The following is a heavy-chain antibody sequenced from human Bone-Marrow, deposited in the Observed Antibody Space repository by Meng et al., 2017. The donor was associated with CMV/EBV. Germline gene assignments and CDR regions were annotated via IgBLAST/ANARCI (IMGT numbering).Heavy chain of an antibody. J-gene: IGHJ3*02. CDR3: AKAYYDILTGLGDDAFDI. CDR2: ISWNSGSI. V-gene: IGHV3-9*01. D-gene: IGHD3-9*01. CDR1: GFTFGDYA. Sequence: SLKISCTASGFTFGDYAMSWVRQAPGKGLEWVSGISWNSGSIGYADSVKGRFTISRDNAKNSLYLQMNSLRAEDTALYYCAKAYYDILTGLGDDAFDIWGQGTMVTVSS.